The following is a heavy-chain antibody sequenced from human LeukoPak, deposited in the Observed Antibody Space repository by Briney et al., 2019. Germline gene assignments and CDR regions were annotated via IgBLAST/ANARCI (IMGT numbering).Heavy chain of an antibody. CDR1: GGSISSYY. J-gene: IGHJ4*02. V-gene: IGHV4-59*01. Sequence: PSETLSLTCTVSGGSISSYYWSWIRQPPGKGLEWIGYIYYSGSTNYNPSLKSRVTISVDASKNQFSLKLSSVTAADTAVYYCARKLFYCTTTSCPYYFDYWGQGSLVTVSS. CDR2: IYYSGST. D-gene: IGHD2-2*01. CDR3: ARKLFYCTTTSCPYYFDY.